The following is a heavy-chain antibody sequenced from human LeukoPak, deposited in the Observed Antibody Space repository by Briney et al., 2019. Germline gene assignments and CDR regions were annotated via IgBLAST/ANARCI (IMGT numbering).Heavy chain of an antibody. CDR2: ISGGGGST. V-gene: IGHV3-23*01. CDR1: GFTFSSYA. CDR3: ARPSSPYYYYYGMDV. J-gene: IGHJ6*02. D-gene: IGHD1-26*01. Sequence: PGGSLRLSCAASGFTFSSYAMSWVRQAPGKGLEWVSAISGGGGSTYYGDSVKGRFTISRDNSKNTLYLQMNSLRAEDTALYYCARPSSPYYYYYGMDVWGQGTTVTVSS.